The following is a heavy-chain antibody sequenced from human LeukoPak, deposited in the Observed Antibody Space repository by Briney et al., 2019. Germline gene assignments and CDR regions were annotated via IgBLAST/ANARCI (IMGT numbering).Heavy chain of an antibody. D-gene: IGHD5-18*01. Sequence: SETLSLTCAVYGGSFSGYYWSWIRQPPGKGLEWIGEINHSGSTNYNPSLKSRVTISVDTSKKQFSLKLSSVTAADTAVYYCAREVTYSYRYYGMDVWGQGTTVTVSS. CDR3: AREVTYSYRYYGMDV. CDR2: INHSGST. CDR1: GGSFSGYY. J-gene: IGHJ6*02. V-gene: IGHV4-34*01.